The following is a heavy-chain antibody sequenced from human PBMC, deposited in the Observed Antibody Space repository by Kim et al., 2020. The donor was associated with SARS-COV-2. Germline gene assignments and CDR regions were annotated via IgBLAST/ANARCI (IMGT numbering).Heavy chain of an antibody. J-gene: IGHJ4*02. CDR2: ISWSSGSI. D-gene: IGHD3-10*01. CDR3: AKGGIMVRGVIFDY. CDR1: GFTFDDYA. V-gene: IGHV3-9*01. Sequence: GGSLRLSCAASGFTFDDYAMHWVRQAPGKGLEWVSGISWSSGSIGYADSVKGRFTISRDNAKNSLYLQMNSLRAEDTALYYCAKGGIMVRGVIFDYWGQGTLVTVSS.